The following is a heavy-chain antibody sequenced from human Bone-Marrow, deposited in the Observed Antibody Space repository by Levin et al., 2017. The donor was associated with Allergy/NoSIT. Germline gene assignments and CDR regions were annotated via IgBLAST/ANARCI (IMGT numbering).Heavy chain of an antibody. CDR1: GFTFDNYA. Sequence: PGGSLRLSCAASGFTFDNYAMHWVRQVPGKGLEWISGLSWSSSSIEYADSVKGRFTISRDNAKNSLFLQMNSLKAEDTALYYCTKGLKSSMVVTGIDAFDMWGQGTMVTVSS. J-gene: IGHJ3*02. CDR2: LSWSSSSI. D-gene: IGHD2-21*02. CDR3: TKGLKSSMVVTGIDAFDM. V-gene: IGHV3-9*01.